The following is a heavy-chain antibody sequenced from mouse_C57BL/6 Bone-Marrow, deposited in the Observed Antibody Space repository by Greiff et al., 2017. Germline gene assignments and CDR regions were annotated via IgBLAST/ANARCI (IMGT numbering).Heavy chain of an antibody. CDR2: IHPNSGST. CDR1: GYTFTSSW. V-gene: IGHV1-64*01. Sequence: QVQLQQPGAELVQPGASVKLSCKASGYTFTSSWMHWVKQRPGQGLEWIGMIHPNSGSTTYNEKFKSKATLTVDKSSSTAYMQLSILTSEDSASYYGASDRHSFDYRRQGNTLPAST. CDR3: ASDRHSFDY. J-gene: IGHJ2*01.